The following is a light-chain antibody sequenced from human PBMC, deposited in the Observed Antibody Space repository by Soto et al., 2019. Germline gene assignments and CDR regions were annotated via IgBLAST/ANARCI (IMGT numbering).Light chain of an antibody. CDR1: QNVRTF. Sequence: EVVLTQSPATLSLSPGERATLSCRASQNVRTFLDWYQQKPGQAPRLLIYGASNRATGIPARFSGSVSGTDFTLTISSLAPEDFAGDDCRQHSHWPPWTFGQGTRVEIQ. CDR3: RQHSHWPPWT. V-gene: IGKV3-11*01. CDR2: GAS. J-gene: IGKJ1*01.